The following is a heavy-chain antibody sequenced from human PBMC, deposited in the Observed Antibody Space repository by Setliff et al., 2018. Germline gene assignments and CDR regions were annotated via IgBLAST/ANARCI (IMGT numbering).Heavy chain of an antibody. CDR2: ISAYNGNT. J-gene: IGHJ6*03. CDR1: GYTFGAHY. CDR3: ARMSGFVYMDV. Sequence: ASVNVSCKTSGYTFGAHYIHWVRQATGQGLEWMGWISAYNGNTNDAQKPQGRVTMTTDTSTSTAYMEPRSLRSDDTAVYYCARMSGFVYMDVWGKGTTVTVSS. D-gene: IGHD2-15*01. V-gene: IGHV1-18*04.